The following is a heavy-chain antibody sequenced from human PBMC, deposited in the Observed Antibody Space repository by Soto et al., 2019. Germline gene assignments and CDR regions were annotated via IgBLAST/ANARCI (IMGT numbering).Heavy chain of an antibody. CDR1: GVSVSSGSYY. J-gene: IGHJ3*02. V-gene: IGHV4-61*01. D-gene: IGHD3-3*01. Sequence: NPSETLSLTCTVSGVSVSSGSYYCSWIRQPPGKGLEWIGYMYYSGTTNYNPSLKSRVTISLDTSKNQFSMKLSSVTAADTAVYFCARTRDFWSGNDSFHIWGQATRVKVS. CDR3: ARTRDFWSGNDSFHI. CDR2: MYYSGTT.